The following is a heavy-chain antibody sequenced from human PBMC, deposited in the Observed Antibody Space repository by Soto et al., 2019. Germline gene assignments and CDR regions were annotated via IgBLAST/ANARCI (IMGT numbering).Heavy chain of an antibody. CDR3: TRGWYDLDH. CDR2: IIPVFGTT. CDR1: GGTFSSYA. Sequence: QVQLVQSGAEVKKPGSSVKVSCKASGGTFSSYAISWVRQAPGQGLECMGGIIPVFGTTSYAQKFKGRVTINADESTSTVYMKLSSLRAEDTAVYCCTRGWYDLDHWGQGTLVIVSS. V-gene: IGHV1-69*01. D-gene: IGHD2-15*01. J-gene: IGHJ4*02.